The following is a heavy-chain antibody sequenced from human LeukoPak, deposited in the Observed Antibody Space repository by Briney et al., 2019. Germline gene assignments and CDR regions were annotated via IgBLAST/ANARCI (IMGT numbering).Heavy chain of an antibody. Sequence: GGSLRLSCAASGFTFSSYAMSWVRQAPGKGLEWVSAISGSGGSTYYADSVKGRFTISRDNSKNTLYLQMNSLRAEDTAVYYCANYCSGGSCPYYYYYGMDVWGQGTTVTVFS. V-gene: IGHV3-23*01. CDR1: GFTFSSYA. CDR2: ISGSGGST. CDR3: ANYCSGGSCPYYYYYGMDV. J-gene: IGHJ6*02. D-gene: IGHD2-15*01.